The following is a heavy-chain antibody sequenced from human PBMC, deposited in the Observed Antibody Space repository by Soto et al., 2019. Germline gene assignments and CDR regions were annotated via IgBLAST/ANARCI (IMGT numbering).Heavy chain of an antibody. CDR3: AKAGFWSGYYSLVDY. Sequence: SLRLSCAASGFTFDEYAMHWVRQAPGKGLEWVSGISWNSGSIGYADSVKGRFTISRDNAKNSLYLQMNSLRAEDTALYYCAKAGFWSGYYSLVDYWGQGTLVTVSS. D-gene: IGHD3-3*01. CDR1: GFTFDEYA. CDR2: ISWNSGSI. J-gene: IGHJ4*02. V-gene: IGHV3-9*01.